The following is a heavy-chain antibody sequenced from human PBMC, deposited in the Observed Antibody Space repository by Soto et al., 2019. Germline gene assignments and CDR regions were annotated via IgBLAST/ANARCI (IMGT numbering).Heavy chain of an antibody. CDR2: VYYSGST. V-gene: IGHV4-59*01. CDR1: CGSNFSSY. Sequence: SLTRTFSCGSNFSSYRTWQQHPPGKGLEWIGNVYYSGSTNYNPSLKSRITIEVDTSQNRFSLDLSSVSASDTAVYYCARLPAAARWFDPWGQGTLVTVS. CDR3: ARLPAAARWFDP. D-gene: IGHD5-18*01. J-gene: IGHJ5*02.